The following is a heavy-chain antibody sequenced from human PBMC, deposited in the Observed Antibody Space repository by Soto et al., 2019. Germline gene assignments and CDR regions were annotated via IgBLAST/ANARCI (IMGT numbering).Heavy chain of an antibody. CDR3: ARGAVVVTAQGWFDP. J-gene: IGHJ5*02. D-gene: IGHD2-21*02. Sequence: GSLRLSCAASGFTFSSYWMHWVRQAPGKGLVWVSRINSDGSSTSYADSVKGRFTISRDNAKNTLYLQMNSLRAEDTAVYYCARGAVVVTAQGWFDPWGQGTLVTVSS. CDR2: INSDGSST. CDR1: GFTFSSYW. V-gene: IGHV3-74*01.